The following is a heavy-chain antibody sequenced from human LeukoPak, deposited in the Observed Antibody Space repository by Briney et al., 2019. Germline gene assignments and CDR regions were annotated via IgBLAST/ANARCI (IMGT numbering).Heavy chain of an antibody. CDR3: ARFPGPVYGDYEGSFDY. D-gene: IGHD4-17*01. CDR2: IYHSGST. CDR1: DGSISSSNW. V-gene: IGHV4-4*02. J-gene: IGHJ4*02. Sequence: SETLSLTCAVSDGSISSSNWWSWVRQPPGKGLEWIGEIYHSGSTNYNPSLKSRVTISVDKSKNQFSLKLSSVTAADTAVYYCARFPGPVYGDYEGSFDYWGQGTLVTVSS.